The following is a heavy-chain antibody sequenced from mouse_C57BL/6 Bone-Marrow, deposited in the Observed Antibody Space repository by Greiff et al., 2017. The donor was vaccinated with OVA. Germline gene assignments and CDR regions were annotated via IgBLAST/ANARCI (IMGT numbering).Heavy chain of an antibody. V-gene: IGHV3-6*01. CDR3: ARGQLKPWYFDV. Sequence: EVKLQESGPGLVKPSQSLSLTCSVTGYSITSGYYWNWIRQFPGNKLEWMGYISYDGSNNYNPSLKNRISITRDTSKNQFFLKLNSVTTEDTATYYCARGQLKPWYFDVWGTGTTVTVSS. J-gene: IGHJ1*03. D-gene: IGHD1-3*01. CDR2: ISYDGSN. CDR1: GYSITSGYY.